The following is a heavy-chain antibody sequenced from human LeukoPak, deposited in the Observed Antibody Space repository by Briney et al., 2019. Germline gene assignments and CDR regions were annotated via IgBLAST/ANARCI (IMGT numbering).Heavy chain of an antibody. CDR3: ARDITGY. J-gene: IGHJ4*02. Sequence: GGSLRLSCAASGFTFSSCGFNWVRQAPGKGLEWVSSIGPTGTDRYYADSVRGRFTISRDNAKNSMYLQMNSLRAEDTAVYYCARDITGYWGQGTLVTVSS. D-gene: IGHD1-14*01. CDR2: IGPTGTDR. CDR1: GFTFSSCG. V-gene: IGHV3-21*01.